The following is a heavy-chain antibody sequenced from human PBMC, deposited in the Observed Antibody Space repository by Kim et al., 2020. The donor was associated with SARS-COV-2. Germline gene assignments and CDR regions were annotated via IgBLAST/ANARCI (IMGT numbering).Heavy chain of an antibody. Sequence: GGSLRLSCAASGFTFDDYTMHWVRQAPGKGLEWVSLITWDGGSTSYADSVRGRFTISRDNSKNSLYLEMNSLRIEDTALYYCTRSNPIDYWGQGTLVTVS. V-gene: IGHV3-43*01. CDR1: GFTFDDYT. CDR2: ITWDGGST. D-gene: IGHD2-15*01. J-gene: IGHJ4*02. CDR3: TRSNPIDY.